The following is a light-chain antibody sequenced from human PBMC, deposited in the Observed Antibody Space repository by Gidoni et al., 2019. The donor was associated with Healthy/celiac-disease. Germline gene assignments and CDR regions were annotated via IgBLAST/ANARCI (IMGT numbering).Light chain of an antibody. CDR2: DAS. J-gene: IGKJ2*01. CDR1: QAISNY. V-gene: IGKV1-33*01. Sequence: DIQMTQSPSSLSASVGDRVTITCQASQAISNYLNWYQQKPGKAPKLLIYDASNLETGVPSRFSGSGAGTDFTFTISSLQTEDIATYYCQQYDNLPPYTFGQXTKLEIK. CDR3: QQYDNLPPYT.